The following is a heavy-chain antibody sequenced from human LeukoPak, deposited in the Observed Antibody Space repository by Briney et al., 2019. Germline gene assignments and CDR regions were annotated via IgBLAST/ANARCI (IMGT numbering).Heavy chain of an antibody. CDR3: ARIDSSSSAFDI. CDR1: GGSISSYY. J-gene: IGHJ3*02. D-gene: IGHD6-6*01. V-gene: IGHV4-59*12. CDR2: IYYSGST. Sequence: SETLSLTCTVSGGSISSYYWSWIRQPPGKGLEWIAYIYYSGSTNYNPSLKSRVTISVDTSKNQFSLKLSSVTAADTAVYYCARIDSSSSAFDIWGQGTMVTVSS.